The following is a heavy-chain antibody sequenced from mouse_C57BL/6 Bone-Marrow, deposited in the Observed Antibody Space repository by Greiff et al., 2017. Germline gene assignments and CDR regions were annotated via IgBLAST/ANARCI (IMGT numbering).Heavy chain of an antibody. Sequence: EVQLKQSGPELVKPGASVKIPCKASGYTFTDYNMDWVKQSHGKSLEWIGDINPNNGGTIYNQKFKGKATLTVDKSSSTAYMELRSLTSEDTAVYYCARRVYYSNYVDWYFDVWGTGTTVTVSS. J-gene: IGHJ1*03. D-gene: IGHD2-5*01. CDR1: GYTFTDYN. V-gene: IGHV1-18*01. CDR3: ARRVYYSNYVDWYFDV. CDR2: INPNNGGT.